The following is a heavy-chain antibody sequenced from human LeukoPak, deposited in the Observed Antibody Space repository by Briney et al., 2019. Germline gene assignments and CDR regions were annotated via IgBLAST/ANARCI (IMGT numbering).Heavy chain of an antibody. D-gene: IGHD5-18*01. V-gene: IGHV5-51*01. CDR2: IYPGDSDT. J-gene: IGHJ4*02. CDR1: GYTFTNYW. CDR3: ARGRQLYHSDY. Sequence: GESLKISCKGSGYTFTNYWIGWVRQMPGKGLEWIGIIYPGDSDTRYSPSFQGQVTISADKSINTAYLQWSSLKASDTAMYYCARGRQLYHSDYWGQGTLVTVSS.